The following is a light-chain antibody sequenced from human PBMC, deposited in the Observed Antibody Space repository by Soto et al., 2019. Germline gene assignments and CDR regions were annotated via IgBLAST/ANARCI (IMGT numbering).Light chain of an antibody. CDR3: MQALQTPLT. V-gene: IGKV2-28*01. Sequence: DIVMTQSPLSLPVTPGEPASISCRSSQSLLHSNGYNYLDWYLQKPGQSPQLLIYLGSNRASGVHDRFSGSGSGTDFTLKISRVEAEDVGVYYCMQALQTPLTFGGGNKVEIK. CDR1: QSLLHSNGYNY. CDR2: LGS. J-gene: IGKJ4*01.